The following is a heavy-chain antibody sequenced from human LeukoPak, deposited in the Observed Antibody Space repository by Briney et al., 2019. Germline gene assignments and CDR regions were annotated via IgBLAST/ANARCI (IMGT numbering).Heavy chain of an antibody. CDR2: ISYDGSNK. CDR1: GFTFSSYA. D-gene: IGHD6-19*01. V-gene: IGHV3-30-3*01. J-gene: IGHJ4*02. CDR3: ARGNPGIAVAGPDY. Sequence: GGSLRLSCAASGFTFSSYAMHWVRQAPGKGLEWVAVISYDGSNKYYADSVEGRFTISRDNSKNTLYLQMNSLRAEDTAVYYCARGNPGIAVAGPDYWGQGTLVTVSS.